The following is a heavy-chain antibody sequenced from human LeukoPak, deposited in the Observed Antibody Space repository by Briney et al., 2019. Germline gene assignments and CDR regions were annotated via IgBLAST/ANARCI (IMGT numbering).Heavy chain of an antibody. CDR3: ARDTAGPFDY. Sequence: GGSLRLSCPASGFTFSSSAMSWVRQAPGKGLEWVSSITGSGRGDSTNYADSVKGRLTISRDNAKNSLYLQMNSLRAEDTAVYYCARDTAGPFDYWGQGTLVTVSS. CDR1: GFTFSSSA. D-gene: IGHD5-18*01. CDR2: ITGSGRGDST. V-gene: IGHV3-23*01. J-gene: IGHJ4*02.